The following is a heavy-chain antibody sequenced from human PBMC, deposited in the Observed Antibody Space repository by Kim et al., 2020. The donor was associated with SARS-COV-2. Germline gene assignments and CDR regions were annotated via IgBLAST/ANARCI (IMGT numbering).Heavy chain of an antibody. CDR1: GFTFSSYA. CDR3: AKDRLYYYGSGSHLFDP. D-gene: IGHD3-10*01. CDR2: ISGSGGST. Sequence: GGSLRLSCAASGFTFSSYAMSWVRQAPGKGLEWVSAISGSGGSTYYADSVKGRFTISRDNSKNTLYLQMNSLRAEDTAVYYCAKDRLYYYGSGSHLFDPWGQGTLVTVSS. V-gene: IGHV3-23*01. J-gene: IGHJ5*02.